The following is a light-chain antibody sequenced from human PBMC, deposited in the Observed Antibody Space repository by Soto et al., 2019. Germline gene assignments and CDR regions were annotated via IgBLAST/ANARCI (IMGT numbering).Light chain of an antibody. Sequence: EIVMTQSRATLSVSPGERATLSCRASQSISNNLAWYHQRPGQAPRLLIYGASTRATGIPARFSGSGSGTEFTLTISSLQSEDFAVYYCQQYNNWWTFGQGTRVEIK. CDR1: QSISNN. CDR2: GAS. CDR3: QQYNNWWT. V-gene: IGKV3-15*01. J-gene: IGKJ1*01.